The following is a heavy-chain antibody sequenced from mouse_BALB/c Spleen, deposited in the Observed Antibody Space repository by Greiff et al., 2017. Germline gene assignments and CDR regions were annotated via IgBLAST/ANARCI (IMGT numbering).Heavy chain of an antibody. V-gene: IGHV7-3*02. CDR1: GFTFTDYY. Sequence: EVMLVESGGGLVQPGGSLRLSCATSGFTFTDYYMSWVRQPPGKALEWLGFIRNKANGYTTEYSASVKGRFTISRDNSQSILYLQMNTLRAEDSATYYCASAYYYGSSFDYWGQGTTLTVSS. J-gene: IGHJ2*01. CDR3: ASAYYYGSSFDY. CDR2: IRNKANGYTT. D-gene: IGHD1-1*01.